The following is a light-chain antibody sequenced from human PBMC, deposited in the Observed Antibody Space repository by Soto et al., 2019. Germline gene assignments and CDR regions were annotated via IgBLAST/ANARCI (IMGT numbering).Light chain of an antibody. J-gene: IGKJ1*01. CDR2: KAS. CDR3: QQYNSYSRT. CDR1: QSISSW. Sequence: DIRMTQSPSTLSASVGDRVTITCRASQSISSWLAWYQQKPGKAPKLLIYKASSLESGVPSRFRGSGSGTEFTLTISSLQPDDFATYYCQQYNSYSRTFGQGTKVEIK. V-gene: IGKV1-5*03.